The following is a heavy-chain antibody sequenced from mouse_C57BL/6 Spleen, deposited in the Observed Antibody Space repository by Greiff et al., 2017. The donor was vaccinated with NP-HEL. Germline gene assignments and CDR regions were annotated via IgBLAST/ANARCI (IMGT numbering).Heavy chain of an antibody. CDR3: AKPLYYSNPYFDY. J-gene: IGHJ2*01. D-gene: IGHD2-5*01. CDR1: GFTFSDYG. CDR2: ISSGSSTI. Sequence: EVQVVESGGGLVKPGGSLKLSCAASGFTFSDYGMHWVRQAPEKGLEWVAYISSGSSTIYYADTVKGRFTISRDNAKNTLFLQMTSLRSEDTAMYYCAKPLYYSNPYFDYWGQGTTLTVSS. V-gene: IGHV5-17*01.